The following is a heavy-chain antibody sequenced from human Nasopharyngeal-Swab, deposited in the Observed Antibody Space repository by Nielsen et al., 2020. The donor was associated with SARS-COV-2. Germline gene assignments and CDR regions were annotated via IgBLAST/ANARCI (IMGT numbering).Heavy chain of an antibody. CDR1: GFTFSSYD. Sequence: GESLKISCAASGFTFSSYDMHWVRQATGKGLEWVSAIGTAGDTYYPGSVKGRFTISRENAKNSLYLQMNSLRAGDTAVYYCARGGTYYYDSSNDAFDIWGQGTMVTVSS. CDR3: ARGGTYYYDSSNDAFDI. V-gene: IGHV3-13*01. D-gene: IGHD3-22*01. J-gene: IGHJ3*02. CDR2: IGTAGDT.